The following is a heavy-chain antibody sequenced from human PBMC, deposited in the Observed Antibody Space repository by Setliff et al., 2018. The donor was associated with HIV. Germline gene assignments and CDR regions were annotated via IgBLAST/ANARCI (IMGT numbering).Heavy chain of an antibody. CDR1: GDAFTDYY. V-gene: IGHV1-2*02. J-gene: IGHJ4*02. CDR2: INPNNGGT. Sequence: ASVKVSCKASGDAFTDYYIHWVRQAPGQGLEWMGWINPNNGGTNFAQNFQGRVTMTRDTSISTAYMELSRLRSDDTAVYYCATRPRGFDYWGQGTLVTVSS. CDR3: ATRPRGFDY.